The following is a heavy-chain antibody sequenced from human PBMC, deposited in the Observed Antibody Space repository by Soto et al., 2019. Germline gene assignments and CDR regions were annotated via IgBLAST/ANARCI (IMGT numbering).Heavy chain of an antibody. Sequence: GGSLRLSCAASGFTVSSKYMTWVRQAPGKGLEWVSLIQSGGTTYYADSEKGRFTISRDTSENTLHLQMDSLRVEDTAVYYCARDDVLCDGGRCYGIPLDVWSKGTTVTVSS. J-gene: IGHJ6*04. CDR1: GFTVSSKY. V-gene: IGHV3-66*01. CDR2: IQSGGTT. D-gene: IGHD2-15*01. CDR3: ARDDVLCDGGRCYGIPLDV.